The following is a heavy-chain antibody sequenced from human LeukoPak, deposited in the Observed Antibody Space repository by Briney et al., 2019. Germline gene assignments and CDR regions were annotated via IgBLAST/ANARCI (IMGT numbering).Heavy chain of an antibody. CDR2: IYPGGSGI. Sequence: GESLQISCKGSGYSFTNYWIGCVRQMPGKGLQWMGVIYPGGSGIRYSPSFQGQVTISADKSISTAYLQWSTLKASDTAMYYCARPGVAGTAAYFDSWGQGTLVTVSS. V-gene: IGHV5-51*01. J-gene: IGHJ4*02. D-gene: IGHD6-19*01. CDR1: GYSFTNYW. CDR3: ARPGVAGTAAYFDS.